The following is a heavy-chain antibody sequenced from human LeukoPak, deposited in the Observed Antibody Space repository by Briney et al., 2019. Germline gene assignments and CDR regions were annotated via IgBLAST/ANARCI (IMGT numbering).Heavy chain of an antibody. Sequence: SETLSLTCTVSGGSISSSSYYWGWIRQPPGKGLEWIGSIYYSGSTHYNPSLKSRVTISVDTSKNQFSLKLSSVTAADTAVYYCATMVRGVIKAWGQGTLVTVSS. D-gene: IGHD3-10*01. CDR3: ATMVRGVIKA. CDR1: GGSISSSSYY. J-gene: IGHJ4*02. V-gene: IGHV4-39*01. CDR2: IYYSGST.